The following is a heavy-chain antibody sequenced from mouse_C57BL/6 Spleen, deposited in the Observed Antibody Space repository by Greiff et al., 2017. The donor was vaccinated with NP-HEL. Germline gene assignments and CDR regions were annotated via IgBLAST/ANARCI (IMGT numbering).Heavy chain of an antibody. D-gene: IGHD4-1*01. CDR1: GFSLTSYG. J-gene: IGHJ1*03. CDR3: ARNDDWDGGYFDV. V-gene: IGHV2-2*01. CDR2: IWSGGST. Sequence: QVQLKESGPGLVQPSQSLSITCTVSGFSLTSYGVHWVRQSPGKGLEWLGVIWSGGSTDYNAAFISRLSISKDNSKSQVFFKMNSLQADDTAIYYCARNDDWDGGYFDVWGTGTTVTVSS.